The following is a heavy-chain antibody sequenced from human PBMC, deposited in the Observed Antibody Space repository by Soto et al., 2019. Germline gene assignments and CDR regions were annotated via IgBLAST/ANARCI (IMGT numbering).Heavy chain of an antibody. CDR1: GFAFSTYA. CDR2: ISGSGGSS. Sequence: EVQLLESGGALEHPGGSLRLSCAAAGFAFSTYAMTRVRQAPGKGLEWVSVISGSGGSSYYAASVKGRFTISRDNSKNTLFLQMNGLRAEDTAVYYCAKVTKRAAAGRYEYYKYGMDVWGQGTTVTVSS. J-gene: IGHJ6*02. V-gene: IGHV3-23*01. D-gene: IGHD6-13*01. CDR3: AKVTKRAAAGRYEYYKYGMDV.